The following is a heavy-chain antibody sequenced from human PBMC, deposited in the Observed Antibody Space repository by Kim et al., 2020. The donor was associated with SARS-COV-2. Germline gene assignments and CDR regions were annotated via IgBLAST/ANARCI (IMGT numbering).Heavy chain of an antibody. CDR3: VRVRSVGGDAFET. D-gene: IGHD1-26*01. Sequence: GGSLRLSCTTSGFSFGDYALSWVRQAPGKGLEWLNFIRTKAYDERTEDAASVKGRFTISRDDSKSTAYLQLNSLNTGDTAVYYCVRVRSVGGDAFETWGHGTTVTVSS. CDR1: GFSFGDYA. CDR2: IRTKAYDERT. V-gene: IGHV3-49*04. J-gene: IGHJ3*02.